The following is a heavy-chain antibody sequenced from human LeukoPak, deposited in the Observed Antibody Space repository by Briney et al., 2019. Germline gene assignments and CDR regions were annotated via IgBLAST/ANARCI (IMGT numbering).Heavy chain of an antibody. CDR2: ISSSGSTI. CDR3: ARAHPYYGSGSYYIAY. CDR1: GFTFSSYE. J-gene: IGHJ4*02. V-gene: IGHV3-48*03. D-gene: IGHD3-10*01. Sequence: GGSLRLSCAASGFTFSSYEMNWVRQAPGKGLEWVSYISSSGSTIYYADSVKGRFTISRDNAKNSLYLQMNSLRAEDTAVYYCARAHPYYGSGSYYIAYWGQGTLVTVSS.